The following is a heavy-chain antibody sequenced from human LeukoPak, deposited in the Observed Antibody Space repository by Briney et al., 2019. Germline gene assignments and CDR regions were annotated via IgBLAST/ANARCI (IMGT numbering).Heavy chain of an antibody. CDR2: ISYDGSNK. D-gene: IGHD3-3*01. CDR1: GFTFSSYA. J-gene: IGHJ4*02. V-gene: IGHV3-30-3*02. Sequence: GGSLRLSCAASGFTFSSYAMHWVRQAPGKGLEWVAVISYDGSNKYYADSVKGRFTISRDNSKNTLYLQMNSLRAEDTAVYYCAKSLEWFPKGTFDYWGQGTLVTVSS. CDR3: AKSLEWFPKGTFDY.